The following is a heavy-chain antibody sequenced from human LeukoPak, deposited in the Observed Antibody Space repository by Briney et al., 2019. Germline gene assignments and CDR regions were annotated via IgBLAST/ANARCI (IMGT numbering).Heavy chain of an antibody. J-gene: IGHJ4*02. CDR1: GFTFSTYA. D-gene: IGHD3-9*01. Sequence: PGGSLRLSCAASGFTFSTYAMTWVRQAPGKGLEWVSLISGTGGSTYYSDSVQGRFTISRDNSRSSLYLHMIGLRTEDTALYYCAKNALYYDVLTGPLDSWGQGTLVTVSS. V-gene: IGHV3-43*02. CDR3: AKNALYYDVLTGPLDS. CDR2: ISGTGGST.